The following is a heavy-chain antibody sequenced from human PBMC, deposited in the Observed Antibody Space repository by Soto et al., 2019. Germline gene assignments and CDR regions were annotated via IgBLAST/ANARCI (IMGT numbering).Heavy chain of an antibody. CDR2: ISRGGSSI. CDR1: GFTFSFYT. D-gene: IGHD6-19*01. J-gene: IGHJ4*02. CDR3: VREGGDLRGSGVFDY. V-gene: IGHV3-48*01. Sequence: EPQLVESGGGLVQPGGSLRLSCAASGFTFSFYTMNWVRQTPGKGLEWLAYISRGGSSIYYADSVKGRFTVSRDNANNSLSLQLNSLRREGTAVYYCVREGGDLRGSGVFDYWGQGTLVTVSS.